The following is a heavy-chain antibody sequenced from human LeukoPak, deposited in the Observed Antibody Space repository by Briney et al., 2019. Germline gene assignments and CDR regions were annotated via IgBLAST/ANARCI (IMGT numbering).Heavy chain of an antibody. J-gene: IGHJ4*02. CDR3: VRDWAYCGAESECYIPANYFDF. V-gene: IGHV3-23*01. Sequence: GGSLRLSCAASGFTFSSYAMSWVRQAPGKGLEWVSVISGSGGSTYYADSVKGRFTISRDNAKKSLFLQMNSLRAEDTAVYYCVRDWAYCGAESECYIPANYFDFWGQGALVTVSS. CDR2: ISGSGGST. D-gene: IGHD2-21*01. CDR1: GFTFSSYA.